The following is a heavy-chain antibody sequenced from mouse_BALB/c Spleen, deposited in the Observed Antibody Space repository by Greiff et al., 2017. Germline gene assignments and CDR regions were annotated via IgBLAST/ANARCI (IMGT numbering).Heavy chain of an antibody. D-gene: IGHD1-1*01. V-gene: IGHV3-2*02. J-gene: IGHJ1*01. CDR2: ISYSGST. CDR1: GYSITSDYA. Sequence: EVQLQESGPGLVKPSQSLSLTCTVTGYSITSDYAWNWIRQFPGNKLEWMGYISYSGSTSYNPSLKSRISITRDTSKNQFFLQLNSVTTEDTATYYCASEHFLLRPWYFDVWGAGTTVTVSS. CDR3: ASEHFLLRPWYFDV.